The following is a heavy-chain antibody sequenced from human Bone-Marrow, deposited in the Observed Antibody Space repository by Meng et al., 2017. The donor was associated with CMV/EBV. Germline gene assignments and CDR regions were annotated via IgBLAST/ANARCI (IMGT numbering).Heavy chain of an antibody. J-gene: IGHJ4*02. Sequence: GEYLKISCAASGFTFSSYWMHWVRQAPGKGLVWVSRINSDGSSTSYADSVKGRFTISRDNAKNTLYLQMNSLRAEDTAVYYCARGGGYYIHWGQGTLVTVSS. CDR3: ARGGGYYIH. D-gene: IGHD1-26*01. V-gene: IGHV3-74*01. CDR2: INSDGSST. CDR1: GFTFSSYW.